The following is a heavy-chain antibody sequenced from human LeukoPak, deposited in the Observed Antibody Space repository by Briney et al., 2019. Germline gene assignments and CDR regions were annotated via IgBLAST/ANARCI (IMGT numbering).Heavy chain of an antibody. D-gene: IGHD5-12*01. CDR1: GFTFSSHA. Sequence: GGSLRLSCVVSGFTFSSHAISWVRQAPGKGLEWVSGISGSGDKKYDADSVKGRFSISRDNSKNTLFLQMNSLRAEDTAVYYCAKDQWLRPSYYYYYGMDVWGQGTTVTVSS. J-gene: IGHJ6*02. CDR3: AKDQWLRPSYYYYYGMDV. CDR2: ISGSGDKK. V-gene: IGHV3-23*01.